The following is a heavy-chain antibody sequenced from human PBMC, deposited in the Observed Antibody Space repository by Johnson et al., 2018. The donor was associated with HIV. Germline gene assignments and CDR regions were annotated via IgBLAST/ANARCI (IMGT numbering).Heavy chain of an antibody. D-gene: IGHD2-8*01. CDR3: ARDNIVLMVGGAFDI. J-gene: IGHJ3*02. CDR1: GFTFSSYA. Sequence: QMLLVESGGGVVQPGRSLRLSCVASGFTFSSYAMHWVRQAPGKGLEWVAVISYDGSNKYYADSVKGRFTISRDNSKNTLYLQMNSLRAEDTAVYYCARDNIVLMVGGAFDIWGQGTMVTVSS. V-gene: IGHV3-30*04. CDR2: ISYDGSNK.